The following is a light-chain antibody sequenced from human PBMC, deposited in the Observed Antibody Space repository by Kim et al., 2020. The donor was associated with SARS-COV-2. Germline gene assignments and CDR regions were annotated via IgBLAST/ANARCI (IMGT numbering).Light chain of an antibody. CDR2: GAS. J-gene: IGKJ4*01. CDR1: QNVNSAY. V-gene: IGKV3-20*01. Sequence: EIVLTQSPGTLSLSPGERATLSCRASQNVNSAYLAWYQQKPGQTPRLLIYGASNRATGIPDRFTGSGSGTDFTLTISRLEPEDFAVYFCQQYGNSPPLTFGGGTKVDIK. CDR3: QQYGNSPPLT.